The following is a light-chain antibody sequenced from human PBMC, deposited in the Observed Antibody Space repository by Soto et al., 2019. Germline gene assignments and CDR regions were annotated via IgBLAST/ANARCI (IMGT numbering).Light chain of an antibody. CDR1: QSISSW. CDR3: QLYTSHPWT. Sequence: THMAQTTSTESASGEERVTSTCRASQSISSWLAWYQQKPGKAPKLLIYDASSLESGVPSRFSGSGSGTEFTLTISSLQPDDFASYYCQLYTSHPWTFGEGTKVDIK. V-gene: IGKV1-5*01. CDR2: DAS. J-gene: IGKJ1*01.